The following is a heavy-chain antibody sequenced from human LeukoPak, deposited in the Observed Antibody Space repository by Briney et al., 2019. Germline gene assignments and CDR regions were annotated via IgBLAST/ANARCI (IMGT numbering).Heavy chain of an antibody. Sequence: GGSLRLSCAASGFTFSSYPLHWVRQTPGKGLEWVTLISYDGSKIYYADSVKGRFTISRDNSKNTLYLQMDSLKIEDTAMYYCTTHPDGVPIRHDYYFENWGQGTLVTVST. D-gene: IGHD3-3*01. CDR2: ISYDGSKI. CDR3: TTHPDGVPIRHDYYFEN. J-gene: IGHJ4*02. CDR1: GFTFSSYP. V-gene: IGHV3-30-3*01.